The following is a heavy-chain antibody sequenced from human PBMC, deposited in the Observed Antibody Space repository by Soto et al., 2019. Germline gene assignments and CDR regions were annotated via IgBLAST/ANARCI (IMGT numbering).Heavy chain of an antibody. CDR3: TRESNDQYSNSKWAFGE. CDR1: GFTFSSYG. Sequence: QVQLVESGGGVVQPGRSLRLSCAASGFTFSSYGMHWVRQAPGKGLEWVAVISFDGRTTYYADSVKGRFTISRDNSETTLYLQMSSLRAEDTAVYYCTRESNDQYSNSKWAFGEWGQGSMVIVSS. CDR2: ISFDGRTT. D-gene: IGHD3-16*01. J-gene: IGHJ4*02. V-gene: IGHV3-30*03.